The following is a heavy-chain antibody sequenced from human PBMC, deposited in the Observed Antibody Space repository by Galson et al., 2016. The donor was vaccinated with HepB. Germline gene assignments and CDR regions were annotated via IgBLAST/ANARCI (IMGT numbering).Heavy chain of an antibody. CDR2: IRNDGTNQ. D-gene: IGHD5-18*01. J-gene: IGHJ4*02. V-gene: IGHV3-33*01. CDR1: GITFRNYA. CDR3: SSDPAMVTYYFDN. Sequence: SLRLSCAASGITFRNYAMHWVRQAPGKGLEWVSGIRNDGTNQYHADSVKGRFTISRDDSKNMVYLQMTSMRFEDTAVYFCSSDPAMVTYYFDNWGQGTLVAVSS.